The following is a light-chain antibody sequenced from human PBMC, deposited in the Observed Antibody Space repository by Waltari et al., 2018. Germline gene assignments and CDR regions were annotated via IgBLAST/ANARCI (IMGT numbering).Light chain of an antibody. J-gene: IGLJ2*01. Sequence: QSALTQPASVSGSPGQSITISCTGTSSDVGNYNVVSWYQHHPGKAPKLMIYEVSKRPSGVASRFSGSKSGNTASLTISGLQAEDEADYYCCSYAGSSTYVVFGGGTKLTVL. CDR1: SSDVGNYNV. V-gene: IGLV2-23*02. CDR2: EVS. CDR3: CSYAGSSTYVV.